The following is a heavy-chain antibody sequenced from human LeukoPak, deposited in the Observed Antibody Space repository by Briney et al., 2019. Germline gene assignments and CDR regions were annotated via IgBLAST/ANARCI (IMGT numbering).Heavy chain of an antibody. V-gene: IGHV3-74*01. CDR2: TSKDGSHT. CDR3: TRGGYSGSYYRFS. CDR1: GFTFSDFW. Sequence: GGSLRLSCAASGFTFSDFWMHWVRQAPGKGPEWLSRTSKDGSHTVYADSAKGRFTASRDNTKNTVYLEVTNLGPEDTAVYYCTRGGYSGSYYRFSWGQGTTVSV. D-gene: IGHD6-25*01. J-gene: IGHJ4*02.